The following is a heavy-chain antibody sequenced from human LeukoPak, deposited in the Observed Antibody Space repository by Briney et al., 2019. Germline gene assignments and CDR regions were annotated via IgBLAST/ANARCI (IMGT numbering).Heavy chain of an antibody. Sequence: PGGSLRLSCAASGFTFSSYGMSWVRQAPGKGLEWVSAISGGGGSTYYADSVKGRFTISRDNSKNTLYLQMNRLRAEDTAVYYCAKESYFAWLSSDVPFDYWGQGTLVTVSS. CDR3: AKESYFAWLSSDVPFDY. V-gene: IGHV3-23*01. CDR2: ISGGGGST. J-gene: IGHJ4*02. CDR1: GFTFSSYG. D-gene: IGHD3-9*01.